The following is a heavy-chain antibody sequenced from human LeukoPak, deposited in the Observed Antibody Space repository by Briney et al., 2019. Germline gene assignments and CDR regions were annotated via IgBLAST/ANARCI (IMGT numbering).Heavy chain of an antibody. CDR1: GFTFSSYA. Sequence: QPGGSLRLSCAASGFTFSSYAMSWVRQAPGKGLEWVSAISGSGGSTYYADSVKGRFTISRDNSKNTLYLQMNSLRAEDTAVYYCATTTYYYDSSGYLDAFDIWGQGTMVTVSS. V-gene: IGHV3-23*01. CDR2: ISGSGGST. CDR3: ATTTYYYDSSGYLDAFDI. J-gene: IGHJ3*02. D-gene: IGHD3-22*01.